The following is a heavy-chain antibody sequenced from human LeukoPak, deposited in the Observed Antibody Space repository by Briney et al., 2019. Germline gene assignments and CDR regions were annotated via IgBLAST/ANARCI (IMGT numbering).Heavy chain of an antibody. D-gene: IGHD2-15*01. CDR2: IYYSGST. Sequence: SETLSLTCTVSGGSISSYYWSWIRQPPGKGLEWIGYIYYSGSTNYNPSLKSRVTISVDTSKNQFSLKLSSVTAADTAVYYCASSESQGFLQHWGQDTLVTVSS. CDR1: GGSISSYY. J-gene: IGHJ1*01. V-gene: IGHV4-59*08. CDR3: ASSESQGFLQH.